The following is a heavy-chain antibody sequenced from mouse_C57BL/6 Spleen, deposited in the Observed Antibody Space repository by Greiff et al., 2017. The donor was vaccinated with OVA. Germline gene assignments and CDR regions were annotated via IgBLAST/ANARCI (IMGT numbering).Heavy chain of an antibody. CDR2: IYPGSGNT. V-gene: IGHV1-76*01. Sequence: VQVVESGAELVRPGASVKLSCKASGYTFTDYYINWVKQRPGQGLEWIARIYPGSGNTYYNEKFKGKATLTAEKSSSTAYMQLSSLTSEDSAVYFCAREDYGSSYYFDYWGQGATLTVSS. CDR3: AREDYGSSYYFDY. D-gene: IGHD1-1*01. J-gene: IGHJ2*01. CDR1: GYTFTDYY.